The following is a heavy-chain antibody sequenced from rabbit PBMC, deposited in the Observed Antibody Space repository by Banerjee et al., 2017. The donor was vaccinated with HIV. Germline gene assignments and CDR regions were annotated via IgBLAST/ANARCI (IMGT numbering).Heavy chain of an antibody. J-gene: IGHJ4*01. D-gene: IGHD8-1*01. CDR3: ASAGYTYYTTFKL. V-gene: IGHV1S40*01. Sequence: QSLEESGGDLVKPGASLTLTCTASGFSFGSNHMMCWVRQAPGKGLEWIACIAAGSSGSTYYASWAKGRFTISKTSSTTVTLQMTSLTAADTATYFCASAGYTYYTTFKLWGQGTLVTVS. CDR2: IAAGSSGST. CDR1: GFSFGSNHM.